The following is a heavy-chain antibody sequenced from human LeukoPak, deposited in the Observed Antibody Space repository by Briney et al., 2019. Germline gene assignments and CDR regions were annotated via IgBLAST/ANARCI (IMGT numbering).Heavy chain of an antibody. Sequence: PGGFLRLSCAASEITIRNYGMTWVRQAPGRGLQWVSSINNSGTRTFYEDSVRGRFTISRDNSKNTLYLQMNSLRAEDTAVYYCAKETYYYDSRFDYWGQGTLVTVSS. V-gene: IGHV3-23*05. D-gene: IGHD3-22*01. CDR1: EITIRNYG. J-gene: IGHJ4*02. CDR2: INNSGTRT. CDR3: AKETYYYDSRFDY.